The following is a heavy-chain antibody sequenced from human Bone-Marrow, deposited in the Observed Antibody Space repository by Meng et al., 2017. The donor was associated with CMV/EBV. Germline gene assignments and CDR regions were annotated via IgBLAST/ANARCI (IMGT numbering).Heavy chain of an antibody. Sequence: SETLSLTCTVSGGSVSSGSYYWSWIRQPPGKGLEWIGYIYYSGSTNYNPSLKSRVTISVDTSKNQFSLKLSSVTAADTAVYYCASQAAATIAGFDYWGQGTLVTVSS. J-gene: IGHJ4*02. V-gene: IGHV4-61*01. CDR2: IYYSGST. CDR1: GGSVSSGSYY. CDR3: ASQAAATIAGFDY. D-gene: IGHD6-13*01.